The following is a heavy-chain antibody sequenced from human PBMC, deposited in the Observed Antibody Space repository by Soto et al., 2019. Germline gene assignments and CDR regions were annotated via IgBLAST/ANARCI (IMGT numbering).Heavy chain of an antibody. Sequence: QVQLVQSGAEVKKPGASVKVSCKASGYTFTNYSMHWVRQAPGQRLEWMGWINTDNGKTRDSQRFQDRVTLTRDTSANTVYMELSSLSYEDTAVYYCARAGNCTSTTCFSGWRDPWGQGTLVTVSS. CDR3: ARAGNCTSTTCFSGWRDP. J-gene: IGHJ5*02. CDR2: INTDNGKT. V-gene: IGHV1-3*04. CDR1: GYTFTNYS. D-gene: IGHD2-2*01.